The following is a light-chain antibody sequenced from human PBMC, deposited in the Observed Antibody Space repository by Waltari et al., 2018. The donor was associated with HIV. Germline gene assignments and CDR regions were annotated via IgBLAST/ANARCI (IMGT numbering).Light chain of an antibody. J-gene: IGLJ2*01. V-gene: IGLV10-54*04. Sequence: NQGAAWLQQHQGHPPKLLSYRDNKRPSGISERFSASRSGYTASLTITGLQPEDEADYFCSAWDSSLRAVVFGGGTTLTVL. CDR1: NQG. CDR2: RDN. CDR3: SAWDSSLRAVV.